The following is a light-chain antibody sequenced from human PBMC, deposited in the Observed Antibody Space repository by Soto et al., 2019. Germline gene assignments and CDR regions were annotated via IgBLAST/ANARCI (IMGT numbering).Light chain of an antibody. CDR1: QTIGGNF. J-gene: IGKJ5*01. CDR3: QHYGSTPPIT. Sequence: ELVLTQSPATLSLSPGETATLSCRASQTIGGNFLAWYQQKPGQAPRLLISGASSRATGVPDRFSDSGSGTELTLTITRLEAEDFAVDFCQHYGSTPPITFGQGTRLEIK. CDR2: GAS. V-gene: IGKV3-20*01.